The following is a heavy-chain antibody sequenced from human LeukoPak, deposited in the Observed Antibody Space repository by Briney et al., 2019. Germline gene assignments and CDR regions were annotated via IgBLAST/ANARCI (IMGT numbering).Heavy chain of an antibody. CDR3: ASGAGSWYGSFDY. Sequence: GGSLRLSCAASGFIFSSYWMHWVRQAPGKGLVWVSRINSDGSSTSYADSVKGRFTISRDNAKNTLYLQMNSLRAEDTAVYYCASGAGSWYGSFDYWGQGTLVTVSS. D-gene: IGHD6-13*01. CDR1: GFIFSSYW. J-gene: IGHJ4*02. CDR2: INSDGSST. V-gene: IGHV3-74*01.